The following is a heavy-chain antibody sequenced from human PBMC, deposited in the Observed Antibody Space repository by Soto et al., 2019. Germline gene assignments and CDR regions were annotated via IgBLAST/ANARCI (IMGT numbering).Heavy chain of an antibody. D-gene: IGHD3-22*01. V-gene: IGHV4-31*03. CDR3: ARESKYDTSGYPPWFAP. CDR2: IYYSGST. Sequence: QVQLQESGPGLVKPSQTLSLTCTVSVASISSGGYYWSWIRQHPGEGLEWIGYIYYSGSTSYNPXLKSCGTNRDXXAXNXXALKRSSVTDAYTAVYYCARESKYDTSGYPPWFAPWGQGTLVTVSS. CDR1: VASISSGGYY. J-gene: IGHJ5*02.